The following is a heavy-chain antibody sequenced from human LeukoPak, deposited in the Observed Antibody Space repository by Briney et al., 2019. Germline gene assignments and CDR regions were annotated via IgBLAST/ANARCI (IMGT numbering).Heavy chain of an antibody. CDR3: AKQIDGSGTFLYPKYFDY. CDR2: IRHDGSDQ. Sequence: GGSLRLSCAASGFTFNTFGMHWVRQTPGKGLEWVAFIRHDGSDQYYADSVKGRFTLSRDNSQSTLYLQMNSLTTGDTAIYYCAKQIDGSGTFLYPKYFDYWGQGTLVTVSS. J-gene: IGHJ4*02. CDR1: GFTFNTFG. D-gene: IGHD3-10*01. V-gene: IGHV3-30*02.